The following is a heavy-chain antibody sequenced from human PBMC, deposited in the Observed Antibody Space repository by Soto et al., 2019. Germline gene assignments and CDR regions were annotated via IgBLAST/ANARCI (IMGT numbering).Heavy chain of an antibody. V-gene: IGHV6-1*01. J-gene: IGHJ6*03. CDR1: GDSVSSNSAG. CDR3: ARGSWDDVSGHYYMDV. Sequence: PSQTLSLTCAISGDSVSSNSAGWNWIRQTPSRSLEWLGRTYYRSKWYFNYAVSVESRITINPDTSKIQFSLQLSSVTPDDTAVYYCARGSWDDVSGHYYMDVWGKGTTVTVSS. CDR2: TYYRSKWYF. D-gene: IGHD1-1*01.